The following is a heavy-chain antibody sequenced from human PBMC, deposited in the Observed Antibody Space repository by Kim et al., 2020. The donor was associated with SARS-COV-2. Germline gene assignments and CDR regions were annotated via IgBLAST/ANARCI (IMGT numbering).Heavy chain of an antibody. CDR3: AKDGTGDSYGSGGWFDP. CDR1: GFTFSSYG. CDR2: ISYDGSNK. D-gene: IGHD3-10*01. V-gene: IGHV3-30*18. Sequence: GGALRLSCAASGFTFSSYGMHWVRQAPGKGLEWVAVISYDGSNKYYADSVKGRFTISRDNSKNTLYLQMNSLRAEDTAVYYWAKDGTGDSYGSGGWFDPWGQGTLVTVSS. J-gene: IGHJ5*02.